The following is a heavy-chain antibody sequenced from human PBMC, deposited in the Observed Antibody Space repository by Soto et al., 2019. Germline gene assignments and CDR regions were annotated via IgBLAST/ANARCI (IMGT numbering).Heavy chain of an antibody. V-gene: IGHV3-30-3*01. CDR1: GFTFSSYA. Sequence: GGSLRLSCAASGFTFSSYAMHWVRQAPGKGLEWVAVISYDGSNKYYADSVKGRFTISRDNSKNTLYLQMNSLRAEDTAVYYCARDAQGFDYWGQGTLVTVSS. CDR2: ISYDGSNK. CDR3: ARDAQGFDY. J-gene: IGHJ4*02.